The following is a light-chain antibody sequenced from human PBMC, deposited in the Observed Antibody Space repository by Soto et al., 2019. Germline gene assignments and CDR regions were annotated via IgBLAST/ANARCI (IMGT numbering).Light chain of an antibody. CDR2: GAS. V-gene: IGKV3-20*01. CDR3: QQYGSSPYT. CDR1: QSVSSSY. J-gene: IGKJ2*01. Sequence: EIVLTQSPGTLSLSPGERATLSCRASQSVSSSYLVWYQQKPGQAPRLLIYGASGRATGIPDRFSGSVSGTDFTLTISRLEPEDFAVYYCQQYGSSPYTFGQGTKLEIK.